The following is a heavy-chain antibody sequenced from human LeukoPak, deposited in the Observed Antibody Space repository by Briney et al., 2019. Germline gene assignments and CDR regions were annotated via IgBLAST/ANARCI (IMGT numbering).Heavy chain of an antibody. D-gene: IGHD3-22*01. Sequence: GASVKVSCKASGYTFTGYYMHWVRQAPGQGLEWMGWINPYSGGTNYAQKFQGRVTMTRDTYISTAYMELSRLRSDDTAVYYCARGAHYHDSSEGFDYWGQGTLVSVSS. J-gene: IGHJ4*02. CDR3: ARGAHYHDSSEGFDY. CDR2: INPYSGGT. CDR1: GYTFTGYY. V-gene: IGHV1-2*02.